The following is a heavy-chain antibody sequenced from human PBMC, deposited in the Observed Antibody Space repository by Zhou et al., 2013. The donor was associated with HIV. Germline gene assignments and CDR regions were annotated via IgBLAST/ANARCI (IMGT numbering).Heavy chain of an antibody. CDR3: ARGPYYSNTNGGRLDI. V-gene: IGHV1-18*01. D-gene: IGHD2-8*01. CDR2: ISTSNGNT. CDR1: GYTFINFG. Sequence: QVQLVQSGTEVKKPGASVKVSCKTSGYTFINFGITWVRQAPGQGLEWLGWISTSNGNTNYAQNLQGRVTMTTDTSTTTAYMELRGLRSDDAAVYYCARGPYYSNTNGGRLDIWGQGTMVTVSS. J-gene: IGHJ3*02.